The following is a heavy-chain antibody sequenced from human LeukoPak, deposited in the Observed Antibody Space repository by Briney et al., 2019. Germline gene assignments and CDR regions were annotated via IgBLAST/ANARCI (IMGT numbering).Heavy chain of an antibody. CDR1: GGTFSAYY. CDR2: INHSGIT. V-gene: IGHV4-34*01. Sequence: PSETLSLTCAVYGGTFSAYYWIWIRQPPGKGLQWIGEINHSGITNYNPSLKRRVTISVDTAKNQFSLKLTSGTDADTAVCYCASRYSSVPGSHWYFDPWGRGTPVTVSS. CDR3: ASRYSSVPGSHWYFDP. J-gene: IGHJ2*01. D-gene: IGHD6-19*01.